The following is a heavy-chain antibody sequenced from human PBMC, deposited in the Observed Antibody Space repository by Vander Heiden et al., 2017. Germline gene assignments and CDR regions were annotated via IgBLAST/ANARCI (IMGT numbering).Heavy chain of an antibody. J-gene: IGHJ6*02. V-gene: IGHV3-23*01. Sequence: EVQLLESGGGLVQPGGSLRLSCAASGFTFSSYAMSWVRQAPGKGLEWVSAISGSGGSTYYADSVKGRFTISRDNSKNTLYLQMNSLRAEDTAVYYCARQYGGLLSGMDVWGQGTTVTVSS. CDR1: GFTFSSYA. D-gene: IGHD4-17*01. CDR2: ISGSGGST. CDR3: ARQYGGLLSGMDV.